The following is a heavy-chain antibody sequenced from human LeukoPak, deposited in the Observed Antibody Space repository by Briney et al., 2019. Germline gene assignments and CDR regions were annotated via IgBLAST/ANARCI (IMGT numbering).Heavy chain of an antibody. V-gene: IGHV4-59*01. CDR2: IYYSGSDSGST. D-gene: IGHD6-19*01. J-gene: IGHJ4*02. CDR1: GGSISSYY. Sequence: SETLSLTCTVSGGSISSYYWSWIRQPPGGGLEWIGCIYYSGSDSGSTNYNPSLNGRVTASLDTSKNQFSLKLISLTAADTAVYYCARSPLISTGWLGFDYWGQGTLVTVSS. CDR3: ARSPLISTGWLGFDY.